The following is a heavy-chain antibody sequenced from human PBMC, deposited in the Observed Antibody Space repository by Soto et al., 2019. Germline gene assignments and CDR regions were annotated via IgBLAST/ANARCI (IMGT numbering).Heavy chain of an antibody. CDR3: ARDFYYYGSGTMGGYFDY. Sequence: EVQLVESGGGLVQPGGSLRLSCAASGITVSSNYMSWVRQAPGKGLEWVSVIYSGGSTYYADSVKGRFTISRDNSKNTLYLQMNSERAEDTAVYYCARDFYYYGSGTMGGYFDYWGQGTLVTVSS. CDR1: GITVSSNY. J-gene: IGHJ4*02. CDR2: IYSGGST. D-gene: IGHD3-10*01. V-gene: IGHV3-66*01.